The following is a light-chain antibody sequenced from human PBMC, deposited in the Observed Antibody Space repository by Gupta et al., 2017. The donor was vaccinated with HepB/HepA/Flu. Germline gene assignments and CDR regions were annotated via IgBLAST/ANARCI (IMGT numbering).Light chain of an antibody. V-gene: IGKV3-15*01. CDR1: HSVSAN. CDR2: GAS. Sequence: EIVMTQSPATLSVSPGERATLSCRASHSVSANLAWYQQKPGQAPRLLIYGASSSATGIPDRFSGSGSGTEFTLNIAGLQSEDSAVYYCQQYNMWPLTFGGGTKLEIK. CDR3: QQYNMWPLT. J-gene: IGKJ4*01.